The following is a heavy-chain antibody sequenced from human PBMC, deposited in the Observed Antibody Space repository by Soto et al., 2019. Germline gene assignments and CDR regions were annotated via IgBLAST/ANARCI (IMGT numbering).Heavy chain of an antibody. D-gene: IGHD3-3*01. CDR2: IYHSGST. CDR1: GGSISSYY. CDR3: DRGPGWSDDFFHD. J-gene: IGHJ1*01. V-gene: IGHV4-59*01. Sequence: SKPLSLTCAVYGGSISSYYWNWLRQPPGKGLEWLGYIYHSGSTNYNPSLKSRVTIAVDTSKNQLSLKLNSVTAADTAVYYCDRGPGWSDDFFHDWGQGTTVT.